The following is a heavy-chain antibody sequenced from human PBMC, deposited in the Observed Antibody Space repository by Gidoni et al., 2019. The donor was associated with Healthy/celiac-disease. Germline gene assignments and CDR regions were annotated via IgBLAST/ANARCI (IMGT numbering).Heavy chain of an antibody. CDR2: ISWNSGSI. D-gene: IGHD3-22*01. V-gene: IGHV3-9*01. CDR1: GFPFDDYA. Sequence: EVQLVESGGGLVQPGRSLRLSCAASGFPFDDYAMPWVRQAPGKGLEWVSGISWNSGSIGYADSVKGRFTISRDNAKNSLYLQMNSLRAEDTALYYCAKDIAYYYDSSGYHHRYWYFDLWGRGTLVTVSS. J-gene: IGHJ2*01. CDR3: AKDIAYYYDSSGYHHRYWYFDL.